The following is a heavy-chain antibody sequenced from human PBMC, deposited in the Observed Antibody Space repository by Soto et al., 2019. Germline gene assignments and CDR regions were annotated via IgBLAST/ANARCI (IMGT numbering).Heavy chain of an antibody. V-gene: IGHV1-69*01. J-gene: IGHJ4*02. CDR2: IIPIFDAP. Sequence: QVQLVQSGVEVKKPGSAVKVSCKASGGTFNMYAMNWVRQAPGQGLEWMGGIIPIFDAPRYSQQFQGRVTITVDESTSTAYMELSSLRSDDTARYYCTRSIGSGGVMGGFDYWGQGTLVTVSA. D-gene: IGHD3-16*01. CDR1: GGTFNMYA. CDR3: TRSIGSGGVMGGFDY.